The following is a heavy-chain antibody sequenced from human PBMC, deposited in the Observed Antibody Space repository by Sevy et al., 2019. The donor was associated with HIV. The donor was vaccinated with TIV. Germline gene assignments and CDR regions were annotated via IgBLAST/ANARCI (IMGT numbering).Heavy chain of an antibody. CDR1: GFTFSDHY. CDR3: ATHAGIAAAGRVFDY. Sequence: GGSLRLSCAASGFTFSDHYMEWVRQAPGKGLEWVGRTRNKADRYTTGYAASVKGRFTISRDDSKNLLYLQMNSLKTEETAVYYCATHAGIAAAGRVFDYWGQGSLVTVSS. V-gene: IGHV3-72*01. J-gene: IGHJ4*02. D-gene: IGHD6-13*01. CDR2: TRNKADRYTT.